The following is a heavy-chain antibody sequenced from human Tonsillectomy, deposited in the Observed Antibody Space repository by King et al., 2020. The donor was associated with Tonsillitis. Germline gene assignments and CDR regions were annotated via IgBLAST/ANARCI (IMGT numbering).Heavy chain of an antibody. CDR1: GFTFSSYA. CDR3: AKLGGVVVTAIGY. Sequence: VQLVESGGGLVQPGGSLRLSCAASGFTFSSYAMSWVRQVPGKGLEWVSVISGSGGSTFYADSVKGRFTISRDNSKNTLYLQMNSLRAEDTAVYYCAKLGGVVVTAIGYWGQGTLVTVSS. J-gene: IGHJ4*02. D-gene: IGHD2-21*02. CDR2: ISGSGGST. V-gene: IGHV3-23*04.